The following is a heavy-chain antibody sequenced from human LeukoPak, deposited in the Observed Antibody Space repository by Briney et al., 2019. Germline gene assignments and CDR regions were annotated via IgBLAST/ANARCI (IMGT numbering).Heavy chain of an antibody. CDR3: AKGVNYFVLEY. CDR1: GFIFSTNG. CDR2: LSPSGGIT. J-gene: IGHJ4*02. D-gene: IGHD3-10*02. Sequence: GGSLRLSCAASGFIFSTNGMHWVRQAPGKGLEWVSALSPSGGITYYEDSVKGRFTISRDNSKNTLYLQMNSLSAEDTAVYYCAKGVNYFVLEYWGQGTLVTISS. V-gene: IGHV3-23*01.